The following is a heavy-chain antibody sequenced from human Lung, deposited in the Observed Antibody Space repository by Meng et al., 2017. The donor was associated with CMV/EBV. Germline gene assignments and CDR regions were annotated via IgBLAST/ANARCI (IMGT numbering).Heavy chain of an antibody. CDR1: GGPISSSVYY. D-gene: IGHD7-27*01. Sequence: LQRQEQGQGLWRPSETRSLTCLVSGGPISSSVYYWGWFRQPPGKGLEWIGSIYYSGSTYYNPSLKSRVTISVDTSKNQFSLKLSSVTAADTAVYYCASPLGILGIVDLWGRGTLVTGSS. CDR2: IYYSGST. J-gene: IGHJ2*01. V-gene: IGHV4-39*01. CDR3: ASPLGILGIVDL.